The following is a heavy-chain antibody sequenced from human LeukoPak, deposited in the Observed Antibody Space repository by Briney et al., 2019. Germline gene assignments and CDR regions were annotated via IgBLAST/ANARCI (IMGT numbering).Heavy chain of an antibody. CDR2: IYYSGST. CDR3: ARTTVVTPEGTEGPEYYFDY. D-gene: IGHD4-23*01. Sequence: SETLSLTCTVSGGSISSYYWSWIRQPPGKGLEWIGYIYYSGSTNYNPSLKSRVTISVDTSKNQFSLKLSSVTAADTAVYYCARTTVVTPEGTEGPEYYFDYWGQGTLVTVSS. CDR1: GGSISSYY. J-gene: IGHJ4*02. V-gene: IGHV4-59*01.